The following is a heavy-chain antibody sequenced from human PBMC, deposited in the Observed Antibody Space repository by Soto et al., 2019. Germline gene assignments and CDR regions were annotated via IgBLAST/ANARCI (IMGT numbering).Heavy chain of an antibody. Sequence: SETLSLTCSVSGGSISSGGYYWSWIRQHPGKGLEWIGYIYYSGTTYYNPSLKSRVTISVDTSKNQFSLKLSSVSAADTALYYCARCSLVVVPAPGFDPWGRGTLVTVSS. J-gene: IGHJ5*02. CDR3: ARCSLVVVPAPGFDP. CDR2: IYYSGTT. D-gene: IGHD2-2*01. V-gene: IGHV4-31*03. CDR1: GGSISSGGYY.